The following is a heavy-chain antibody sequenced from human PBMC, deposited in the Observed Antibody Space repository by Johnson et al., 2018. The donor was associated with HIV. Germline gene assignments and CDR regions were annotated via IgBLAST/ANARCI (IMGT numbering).Heavy chain of an antibody. J-gene: IGHJ3*02. CDR3: ARGRATGRGRSAFDI. V-gene: IGHV3-20*04. CDR2: INWTGGST. CDR1: GFTFDDYG. Sequence: VQLVESGGGVVRPGGSLRLSCAASGFTFDDYGMSWVRQAPGKGLEWVSGINWTGGSTGYADSVKGRFTISRDNAKNSLYLQMNSLRAEDSAVYYCARGRATGRGRSAFDIWGQGTMVTVSS. D-gene: IGHD1-14*01.